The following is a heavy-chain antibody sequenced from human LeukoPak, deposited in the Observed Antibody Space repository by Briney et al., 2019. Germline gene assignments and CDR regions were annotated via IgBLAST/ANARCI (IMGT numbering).Heavy chain of an antibody. V-gene: IGHV1-69*13. CDR1: GGTFSIYA. CDR2: IIPIFGTA. CDR3: ARDRCGGDCYFY. J-gene: IGHJ4*02. Sequence: SVKVSCKASGGTFSIYAISWVRQATGQGLEWMGGIIPIFGTANYAQKFQGRVTITADDSTSTAYMELSSLRSEDTAVYYCARDRCGGDCYFYWGQGTLVTVSS. D-gene: IGHD2-21*02.